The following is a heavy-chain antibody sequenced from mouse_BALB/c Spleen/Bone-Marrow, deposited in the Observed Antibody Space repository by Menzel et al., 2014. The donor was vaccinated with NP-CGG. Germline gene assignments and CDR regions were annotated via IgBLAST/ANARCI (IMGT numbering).Heavy chain of an antibody. D-gene: IGHD2-4*01. J-gene: IGHJ2*01. CDR1: GYSITSDYA. V-gene: IGHV3-2*02. CDR3: ARYDYDVGYFDY. CDR2: ISYSGST. Sequence: EVKLQESGPGLVKPSQSLSLPCTITGYSITSDYAWNWIRPFPGNKLEWMGYISYSGSTSYNPSLKSRISFTRDTSKNQFFLQLNSVTTEDTATYYCARYDYDVGYFDYWGQGTTLTVSS.